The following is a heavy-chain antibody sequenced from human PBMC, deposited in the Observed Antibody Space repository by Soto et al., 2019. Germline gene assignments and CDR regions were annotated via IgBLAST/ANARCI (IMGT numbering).Heavy chain of an antibody. CDR3: AREDCSSTSCYLSLNWFDP. D-gene: IGHD2-2*01. CDR2: IIPILGIA. V-gene: IGHV1-69*04. Sequence: VKVSCKASGGTFSSYTISWVRQAPGQGLEWMGRIIPILGIANYAQKFQGRVTITADKSTSTAYMELSSLRSEDTAVYYCAREDCSSTSCYLSLNWFDPWGQGTLVTVSS. J-gene: IGHJ5*02. CDR1: GGTFSSYT.